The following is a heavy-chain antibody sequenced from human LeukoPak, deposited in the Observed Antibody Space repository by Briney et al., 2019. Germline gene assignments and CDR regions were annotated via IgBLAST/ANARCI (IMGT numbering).Heavy chain of an antibody. V-gene: IGHV4-39*07. CDR1: GGSISSSSYY. J-gene: IGHJ4*02. Sequence: SSETLSLTCTVSGGSISSSSYYLGWIRQPPGKGLEWIGSIYYSGSTYYNPSLKSRVTISVDTSKNQFSLKLSSVTAADTAVYYCARGLQWLVYFDYWGQGALVTVSS. D-gene: IGHD6-19*01. CDR3: ARGLQWLVYFDY. CDR2: IYYSGST.